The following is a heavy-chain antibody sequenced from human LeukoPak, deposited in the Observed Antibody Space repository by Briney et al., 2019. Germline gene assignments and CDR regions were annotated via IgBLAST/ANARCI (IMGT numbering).Heavy chain of an antibody. CDR3: AKSSPPYSSGWYGFDY. Sequence: ASVKVSCKVSGYTLTELSMHWVRQAPGKGLEWMGGFDPEDGETIYAQKFQGRVTMTEDTSTDTAYMELSSLRSEDTAVYYCAKSSPPYSSGWYGFDYWGQGTLVTVSS. CDR1: GYTLTELS. V-gene: IGHV1-24*01. D-gene: IGHD6-19*01. J-gene: IGHJ4*02. CDR2: FDPEDGET.